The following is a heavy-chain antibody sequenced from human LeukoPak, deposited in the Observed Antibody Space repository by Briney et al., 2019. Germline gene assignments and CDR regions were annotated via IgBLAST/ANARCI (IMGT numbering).Heavy chain of an antibody. V-gene: IGHV1-3*01. CDR3: ARDRAIKVRGVIKDYYYYYGMDV. Sequence: EASVKVSCKASGYTFTSYAMHWVRQAPGQRLEWMGWINAGNGNTKYSQKFQGRVTITRDTSASTAYMELSSLRSEDTAVYYCARDRAIKVRGVIKDYYYYYGMDVWGQGTTVTVSS. J-gene: IGHJ6*02. D-gene: IGHD3-10*01. CDR1: GYTFTSYA. CDR2: INAGNGNT.